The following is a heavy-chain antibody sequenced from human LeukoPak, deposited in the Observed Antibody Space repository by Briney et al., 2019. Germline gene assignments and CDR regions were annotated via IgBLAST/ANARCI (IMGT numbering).Heavy chain of an antibody. CDR3: ARVLLVPAAPEDYYYGMDV. J-gene: IGHJ6*02. Sequence: GGSLRLSCAASGFTFSSYSMNWVRQAPGKGLEWVSSISSSSSYIYYTDSVKGRFTISRDNAKNSLYLQVNSLRAEDTAVYYCARVLLVPAAPEDYYYGMDVGGQGTTVTVS. D-gene: IGHD2-2*01. CDR2: ISSSSSYI. CDR1: GFTFSSYS. V-gene: IGHV3-21*01.